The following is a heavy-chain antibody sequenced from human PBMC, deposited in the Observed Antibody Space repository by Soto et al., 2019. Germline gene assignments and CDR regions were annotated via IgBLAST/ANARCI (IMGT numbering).Heavy chain of an antibody. CDR3: AWRKGIWTGYYYX. Sequence: GGSLRLSFAASGFTFSSYAMSWVRQAPGKGLEWVSAISGSGGSTYYADSVKGRFTISRDNSKNTLYLQMNSLRAEDTAVYYCAWRKGIWTGYYYXWGQRTLVTVSX. D-gene: IGHD3-9*01. CDR2: ISGSGGST. V-gene: IGHV3-23*01. J-gene: IGHJ4*02. CDR1: GFTFSSYA.